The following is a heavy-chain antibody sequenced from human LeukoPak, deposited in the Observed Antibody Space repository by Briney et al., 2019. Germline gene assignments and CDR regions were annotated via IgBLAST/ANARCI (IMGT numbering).Heavy chain of an antibody. CDR3: ARDSYPIQLWGGEYYFDY. D-gene: IGHD5-18*01. J-gene: IGHJ4*02. Sequence: SETLSLTCAVYGGSFSGYYWSWIRQPPGKGLEWIGEINHSGSTNYNPSLKSRVTISVDTSKNQFSLKLSSVTAADTAVYYCARDSYPIQLWGGEYYFDYWGQGTLVTVSS. CDR1: GGSFSGYY. CDR2: INHSGST. V-gene: IGHV4-34*01.